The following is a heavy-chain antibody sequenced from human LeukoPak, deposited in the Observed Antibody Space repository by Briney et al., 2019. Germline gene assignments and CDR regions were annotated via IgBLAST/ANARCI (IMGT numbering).Heavy chain of an antibody. CDR3: AKEMALVQLDDFDY. CDR2: IRNDGSNK. V-gene: IGHV3-30*02. J-gene: IGHJ4*02. Sequence: PGGSLRLSCAASGFTFSSYGMHWVRQAPGKGLEWVAFIRNDGSNKYYADSVKGRFTISRDNSKNTLYLQMNSLRGEDTAVYYCAKEMALVQLDDFDYWGQGTLVTVSS. CDR1: GFTFSSYG. D-gene: IGHD5-18*01.